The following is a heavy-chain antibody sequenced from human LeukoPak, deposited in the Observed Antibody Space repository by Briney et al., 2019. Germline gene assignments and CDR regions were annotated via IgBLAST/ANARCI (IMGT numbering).Heavy chain of an antibody. CDR2: IIPILGIA. V-gene: IGHV1-69*02. CDR3: AETYCGGDCYSAADYYYYMDV. J-gene: IGHJ6*03. Sequence: ASVKVSCKASGGTFSSYTISWVRQAPGQGLEGMGRIIPILGIANYAQKFQDRVTITADKSTSTGYMELSSLSSEDTAVYSCAETYCGGDCYSAADYYYYMDVWGKGTTVTVSS. CDR1: GGTFSSYT. D-gene: IGHD2-21*01.